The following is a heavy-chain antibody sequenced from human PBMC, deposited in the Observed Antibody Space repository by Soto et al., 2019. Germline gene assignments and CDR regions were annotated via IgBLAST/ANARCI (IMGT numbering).Heavy chain of an antibody. J-gene: IGHJ4*02. V-gene: IGHV3-30*18. Sequence: QVQLVESGGGVVQPGKSLILSCAASGFAFSRYGMHWFRQAPGKGLEWVAVISNDEDDKHSADSVKGRFTISRDNSKNTLYLQMNSLRAEDTAVYYCAKDSGRGSADYYFDYWGQGTLVTVSS. D-gene: IGHD3-10*01. CDR3: AKDSGRGSADYYFDY. CDR2: ISNDEDDK. CDR1: GFAFSRYG.